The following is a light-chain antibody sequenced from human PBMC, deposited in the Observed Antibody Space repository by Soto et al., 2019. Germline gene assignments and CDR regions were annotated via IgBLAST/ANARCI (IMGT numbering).Light chain of an antibody. CDR1: SSDVGGYNY. J-gene: IGLJ1*01. CDR3: TSYADTDTFV. V-gene: IGLV2-8*01. CDR2: EVN. Sequence: QSALTQPPSASGSPGQSVTISCTGTSSDVGGYNYVSWYQQHPGKAPKLIIYEVNHRPSGVPDRFSGSKSGNTASLTVSGLQAEDEADYYCTSYADTDTFVFGTGTKVTVL.